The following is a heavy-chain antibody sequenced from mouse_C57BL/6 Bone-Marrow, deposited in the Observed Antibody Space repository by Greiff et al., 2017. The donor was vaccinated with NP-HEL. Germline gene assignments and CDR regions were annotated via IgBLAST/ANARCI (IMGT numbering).Heavy chain of an antibody. CDR3: GRKGYSNYDYAMDY. V-gene: IGHV2-9-1*01. CDR1: GFSFTSYA. CDR2: IWPGGGT. Sequence: QVQLQQSGPGLVAPSQSLSITCTVSGFSFTSYAISWVRQPPGKGLEWLGVIWPGGGTNYNSALKSSLSISKDNSKSQVFLKMNSLQTDDTARDYCGRKGYSNYDYAMDYWGQGTSVTVSS. D-gene: IGHD2-5*01. J-gene: IGHJ4*01.